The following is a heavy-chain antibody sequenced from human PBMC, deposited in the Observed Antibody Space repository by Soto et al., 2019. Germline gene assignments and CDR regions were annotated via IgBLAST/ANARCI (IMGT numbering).Heavy chain of an antibody. Sequence: QVQLQESGPGLVKPSETLSLTCTVSGGSISSYYWSWIRQPPGKGLEWIGYIYYSGSTNYNPSLKSRVTISVDTSKNQFSLKLSSVTAADTAVYYCARHRVIYSGYDFFRGYWYFDLWGRGTLVTVSS. D-gene: IGHD5-12*01. V-gene: IGHV4-59*08. CDR2: IYYSGST. J-gene: IGHJ2*01. CDR1: GGSISSYY. CDR3: ARHRVIYSGYDFFRGYWYFDL.